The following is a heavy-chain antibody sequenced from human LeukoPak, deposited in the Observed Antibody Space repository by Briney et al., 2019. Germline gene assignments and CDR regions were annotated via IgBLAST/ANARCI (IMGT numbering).Heavy chain of an antibody. CDR1: GGSFRGYY. CDR3: ATLIDDYVWESYRYRDYFDY. V-gene: IGHV4-34*01. D-gene: IGHD3-16*02. CDR2: INRSGST. J-gene: IGHJ4*02. Sequence: SETLSLTCAVYGGSFRGYYWSWIPQPPGKGLEGIGEINRSGSTNDNPSLKSRVTISVDTSKNQFSLKLSSVTAADTAVYYCATLIDDYVWESYRYRDYFDYWGQGTLVTVSS.